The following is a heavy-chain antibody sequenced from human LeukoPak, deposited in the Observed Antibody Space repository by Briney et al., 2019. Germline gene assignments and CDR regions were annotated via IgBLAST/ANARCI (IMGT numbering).Heavy chain of an antibody. Sequence: GGSLRLSCAAAGFTFSRYWMSWVRQATGKGLECVAKIKEDGSEKYYVDSVRGRFAISRDNAKNSLYLQMNSLRPEDTAMYYCTGETYYFDHWGQGALVTVSS. J-gene: IGHJ4*02. CDR3: TGETYYFDH. V-gene: IGHV3-7*04. CDR1: GFTFSRYW. CDR2: IKEDGSEK.